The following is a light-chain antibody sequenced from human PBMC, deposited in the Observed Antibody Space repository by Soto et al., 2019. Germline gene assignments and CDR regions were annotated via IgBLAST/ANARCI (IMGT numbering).Light chain of an antibody. CDR1: TSDIGTYNY. CDR3: TSYTTRSTLV. CDR2: GVS. V-gene: IGLV2-14*01. J-gene: IGLJ2*01. Sequence: QSALTQPASVSGSPGQSITISCTGTTSDIGTYNYVSWYQHHPGKAPKLMIYGVSNRPSGVSNRFSGSKSGNTASLTISGLQAEDECDYYCTSYTTRSTLVFGGGTKVTVL.